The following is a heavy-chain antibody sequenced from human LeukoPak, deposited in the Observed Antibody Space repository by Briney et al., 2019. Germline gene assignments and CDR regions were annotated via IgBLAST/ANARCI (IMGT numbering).Heavy chain of an antibody. J-gene: IGHJ4*02. Sequence: GGSLRLSCAAAGFTFSSYAMSRVRQAPGKGLEWVSGISGSGGITYYADSVKGRFTISRDNSKNTLYLQMNSLRAEDTAVYYCVKVVYSWYFDYWGQGTLVTASS. CDR1: GFTFSSYA. CDR3: VKVVYSWYFDY. CDR2: ISGSGGIT. D-gene: IGHD2-8*01. V-gene: IGHV3-23*01.